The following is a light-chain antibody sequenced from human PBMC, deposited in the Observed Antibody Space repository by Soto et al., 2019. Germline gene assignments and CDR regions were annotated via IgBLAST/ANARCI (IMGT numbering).Light chain of an antibody. CDR1: QSINSN. V-gene: IGKV3-15*01. Sequence: IVMTQSPATLSVSPGERATLSCRASQSINSNLAWYQQKPGQAPRLLMFRASIRATGFPARFSGSGSGTEFNITISSLQSEDSAIYYCQQYNKWPITFGQGTRLEIK. CDR3: QQYNKWPIT. J-gene: IGKJ5*01. CDR2: RAS.